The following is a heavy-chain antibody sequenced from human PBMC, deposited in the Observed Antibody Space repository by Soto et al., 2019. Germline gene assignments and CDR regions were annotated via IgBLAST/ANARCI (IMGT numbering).Heavy chain of an antibody. CDR3: AKVRSSGSYHVATFDI. D-gene: IGHD1-26*01. CDR1: GFTFRSYA. J-gene: IGHJ3*02. V-gene: IGHV3-23*01. CDR2: IRSNGVTT. Sequence: HPGGSLRLSCVASGFTFRSYAMSWVRQAPGKGLEWVSTIRSNGVTTYYADSVKGRFTISRDNSKKTLYVQIDSLRAEDTAVYFCAKVRSSGSYHVATFDIWGQGTMVTVSS.